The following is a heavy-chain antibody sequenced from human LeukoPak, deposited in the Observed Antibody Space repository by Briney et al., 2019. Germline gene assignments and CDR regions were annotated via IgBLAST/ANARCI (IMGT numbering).Heavy chain of an antibody. CDR2: STGTGYST. CDR1: EFTFSNYA. V-gene: IGHV3-23*01. CDR3: ARESRSSGWDYFDY. Sequence: GGSLRLSCAASEFTFSNYAMSWVRQAPGKGLEWVSGSTGTGYSTYYADSVKGRFTISRDNAKNSLYLQINSRRAEDTAVYYCARESRSSGWDYFDYWGQGTPVTVSS. J-gene: IGHJ4*02. D-gene: IGHD6-19*01.